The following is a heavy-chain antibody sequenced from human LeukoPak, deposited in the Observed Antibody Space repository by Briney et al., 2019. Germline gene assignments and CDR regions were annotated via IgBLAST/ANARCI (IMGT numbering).Heavy chain of an antibody. Sequence: SETLSLTCAVYGRSFSGYYWSWIRQPPGKGLEWIGEINHSGSTNYNPSLKSRVTIPVDTSKNQFSLKLSSVTAADTAVYYCARLRYNWNYGGYYYYYMDVWGKGTTVTVS. V-gene: IGHV4-34*01. D-gene: IGHD1-7*01. CDR2: INHSGST. CDR3: ARLRYNWNYGGYYYYYMDV. J-gene: IGHJ6*03. CDR1: GRSFSGYY.